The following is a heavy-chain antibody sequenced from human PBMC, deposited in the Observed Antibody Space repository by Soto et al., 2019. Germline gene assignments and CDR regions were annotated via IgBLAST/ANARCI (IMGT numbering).Heavy chain of an antibody. J-gene: IGHJ3*02. CDR1: GFTVSDDD. CDR2: ISSSGTTI. D-gene: IGHD2-15*01. CDR3: ARKSARHDAFDI. Sequence: LRLSCAASGFTVSDDDVSWIRQAPGKGLEWVSSISSSGTTIYDADSVKGRFTISRDNAKNSLYLQMNSLRAEDTAVYYCARKSARHDAFDIWRQRTMVTVSS. V-gene: IGHV3-11*04.